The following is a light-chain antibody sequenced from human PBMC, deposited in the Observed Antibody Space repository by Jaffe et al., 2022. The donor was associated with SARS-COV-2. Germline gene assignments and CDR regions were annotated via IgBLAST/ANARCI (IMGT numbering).Light chain of an antibody. CDR1: QDINNH. CDR3: QQHATFPWT. Sequence: DTQMTQSPSSLSASVGDRVTITCRASQDINNHLVWLQQKPGKAPKSLIYAASILQSGVPSRFSGSRSGTDFTLTIGSLQPEDFATYYCQQHATFPWTFGQGTKLEIK. CDR2: AAS. J-gene: IGKJ1*01. V-gene: IGKV1-16*01.